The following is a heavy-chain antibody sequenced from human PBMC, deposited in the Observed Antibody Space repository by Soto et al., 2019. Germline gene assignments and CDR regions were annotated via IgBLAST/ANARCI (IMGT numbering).Heavy chain of an antibody. CDR2: IIPIFGTA. CDR1: GGTFSSYA. V-gene: IGHV1-69*13. J-gene: IGHJ3*02. D-gene: IGHD3-22*01. CDR3: ARENYYDSSGYYGLDAFDI. Sequence: EASVKVSCKASGGTFSSYAISWVRQAPGQGLEWMGGIIPIFGTANYAQKFQGRVTITADESTSTAYMELSSLRSEDTAVYYCARENYYDSSGYYGLDAFDIWGQGTMVTVSS.